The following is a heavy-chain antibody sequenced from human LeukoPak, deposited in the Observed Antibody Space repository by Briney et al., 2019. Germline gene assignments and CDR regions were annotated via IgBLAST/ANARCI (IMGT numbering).Heavy chain of an antibody. CDR2: IYYSGST. CDR3: ARVGVRSSVVPAISYFDY. J-gene: IGHJ4*02. D-gene: IGHD2-15*01. CDR1: GGSISSDYYY. Sequence: SQTLSLTCTVSGGSISSDYYYWSWIRQHPGKGLEWIGYIYYSGSTYYNPSLKSRVTISVDTSKNQFSLELSSVTAADTAVYHCARVGVRSSVVPAISYFDYWGQGTLVTVSS. V-gene: IGHV4-31*03.